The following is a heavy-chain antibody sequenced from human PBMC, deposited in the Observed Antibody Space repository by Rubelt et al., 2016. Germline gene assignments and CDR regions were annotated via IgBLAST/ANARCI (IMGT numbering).Heavy chain of an antibody. D-gene: IGHD3-9*01. CDR2: IYYGGST. Sequence: QLQLQESGPGLVKPSETLSLTCTVSGGSISSSSYYWGWIRQPPGKGLEWIGSIYYGGSTYSNPSFKRRVIISVDTSKNQFSRMLTSVTAADTAVYYCARLNYDILTGYRNWFDPWGQGTLVTVSS. J-gene: IGHJ5*02. CDR3: ARLNYDILTGYRNWFDP. CDR1: GGSISSSSYY. V-gene: IGHV4-39*07.